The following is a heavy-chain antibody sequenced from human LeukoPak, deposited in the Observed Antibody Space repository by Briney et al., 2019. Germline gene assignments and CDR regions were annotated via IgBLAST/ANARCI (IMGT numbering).Heavy chain of an antibody. J-gene: IGHJ4*02. CDR2: INSSGGST. D-gene: IGHD6-13*01. V-gene: IGHV1-46*01. CDR3: VSFVAAAGKEVDY. Sequence: ASVKVSCKASGYTFTSYYIHWVRQAPGQGLEWMGIINSSGGSTTYAQKFRGRVTMTRDTSTSTVYMELSSLRSEDTAVYYCVSFVAAAGKEVDYWGQGTLVTVSS. CDR1: GYTFTSYY.